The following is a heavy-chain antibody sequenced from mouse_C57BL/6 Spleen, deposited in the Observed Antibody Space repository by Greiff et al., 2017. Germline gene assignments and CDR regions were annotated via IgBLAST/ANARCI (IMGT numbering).Heavy chain of an antibody. CDR3: ARFEDYYFGG. CDR2: IDPANGNT. J-gene: IGHJ2*01. CDR1: GFNFKNTY. Sequence: VQLQQSVAELVRPGASVKLSCTASGFNFKNTYMHWVKQRPEQGLEWIGRIDPANGNTKYDPKFQGKATITADTSSNTAYLQLSSLTSEDTAIYYCARFEDYYFGGWGQGTTLTVSS. V-gene: IGHV14-3*01.